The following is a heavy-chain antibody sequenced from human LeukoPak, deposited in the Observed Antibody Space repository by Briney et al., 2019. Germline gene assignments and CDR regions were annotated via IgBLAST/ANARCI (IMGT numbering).Heavy chain of an antibody. CDR1: GFTFSDYY. J-gene: IGHJ4*02. Sequence: PGGSLRLSCAASGFTFSDYYMGWIRQVPGKGLEWVSYISSSGSTIYYADSVKGRFTISRDNAKNSLYLQMNSLRAEDTAVYYCASPFPTGAAIDYWGQGTLVTVSS. CDR2: ISSSGSTI. V-gene: IGHV3-11*01. CDR3: ASPFPTGAAIDY. D-gene: IGHD6-13*01.